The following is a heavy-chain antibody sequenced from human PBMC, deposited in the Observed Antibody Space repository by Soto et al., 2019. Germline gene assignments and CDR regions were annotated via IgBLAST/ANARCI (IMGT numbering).Heavy chain of an antibody. CDR1: GGSISPYY. V-gene: IGHV4-4*07. D-gene: IGHD2-8*01. CDR3: ARGGMVIMPTATACES. CDR2: IYASVRT. Sequence: SETLSLTCSVSGGSISPYYWSWIRQPAGKGLEWIGRIYASVRTNYNPSLKSRVTMSVATSKNQFSLKLTSVTAADTATYYCARGGMVIMPTATACESWGQGTMVIVSA. J-gene: IGHJ5*02.